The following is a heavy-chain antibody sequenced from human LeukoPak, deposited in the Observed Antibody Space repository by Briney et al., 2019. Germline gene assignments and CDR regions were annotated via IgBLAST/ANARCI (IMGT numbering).Heavy chain of an antibody. Sequence: PSETLSLTCTVSGVSISTSTYYWAWIRQPPGKGLEWIGSMFYRGSTYYNPSLKSRVTISVDTSKNQFSLKLSSVTASDTAIFYCARHGSGGRAFDLWGQGTMVTVSS. CDR1: GVSISTSTYY. CDR3: ARHGSGGRAFDL. CDR2: MFYRGST. J-gene: IGHJ3*01. V-gene: IGHV4-39*01. D-gene: IGHD1-26*01.